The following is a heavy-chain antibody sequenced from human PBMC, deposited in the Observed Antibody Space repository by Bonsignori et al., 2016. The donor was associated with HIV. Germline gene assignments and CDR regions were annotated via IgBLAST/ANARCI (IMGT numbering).Heavy chain of an antibody. Sequence: GESLKISCAASGFTFSSYAMHWVRQAPGKGLEYVSAISSNGGSSYYANSVKGRFTISRDNSKNTLYLQMGSLRAEDMAVYYCASYTFYDFWSGYYLDWGQGTLVTVSS. D-gene: IGHD3-3*01. CDR3: ASYTFYDFWSGYYLD. CDR2: ISSNGGSS. CDR1: GFTFSSYA. J-gene: IGHJ4*02. V-gene: IGHV3-64*01.